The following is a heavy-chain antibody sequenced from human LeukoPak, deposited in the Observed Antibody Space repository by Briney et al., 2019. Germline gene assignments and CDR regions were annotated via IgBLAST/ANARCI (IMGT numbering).Heavy chain of an antibody. CDR3: AKVGPGIAAAGTHFGAFDI. Sequence: PGGSLRLSCAASGFTFSSYGMHWVRQAPGKGLEWVAVIWYDGSNKYYADSVKGRFTISRDNSKNTLYLQMNSLRAEDTAVYYCAKVGPGIAAAGTHFGAFDIWGQGTMATVSS. J-gene: IGHJ3*02. V-gene: IGHV3-33*06. CDR1: GFTFSSYG. D-gene: IGHD6-13*01. CDR2: IWYDGSNK.